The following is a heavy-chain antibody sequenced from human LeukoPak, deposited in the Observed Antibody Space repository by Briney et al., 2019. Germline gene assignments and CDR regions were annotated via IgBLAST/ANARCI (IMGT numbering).Heavy chain of an antibody. D-gene: IGHD3-10*01. CDR2: ISLNNGNT. J-gene: IGHJ5*02. Sequence: ASVKVSCKAPDYTFSRHGISWVRQAPGQGLEWMGWISLNNGNTDYGQKFQGRVTMTTDTSTGTAYMELRSLRYNDTAVYYCARVSIYGLGDAQLADPWGQGTLVTVSS. CDR3: ARVSIYGLGDAQLADP. CDR1: DYTFSRHG. V-gene: IGHV1-18*01.